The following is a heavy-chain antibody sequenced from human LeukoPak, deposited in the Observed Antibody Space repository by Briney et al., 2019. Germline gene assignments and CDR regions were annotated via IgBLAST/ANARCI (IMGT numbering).Heavy chain of an antibody. CDR1: GGSISSGGYY. V-gene: IGHV4-31*03. J-gene: IGHJ4*02. CDR3: AREKSAVTASFDY. CDR2: IYYSGST. D-gene: IGHD4-17*01. Sequence: PSETLSLTCTVSGGSISSGGYYWSWIRQHPGKGLEWIGYIYYSGSTNYNPSLKSRVTISLDASRQQFSLKLTSLTAADTAVYYCAREKSAVTASFDYWGQGDLVTVSS.